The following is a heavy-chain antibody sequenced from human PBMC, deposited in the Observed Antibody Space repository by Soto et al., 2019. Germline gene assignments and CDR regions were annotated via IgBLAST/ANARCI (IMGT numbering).Heavy chain of an antibody. D-gene: IGHD2-21*02. Sequence: SETLSLTCTVSGGSISSYYWSWIRQPPGKGLEWIGYMYNTGSTIYYPSLKSRVTISVDTSKNQFSLKLNSVTAADTAVYYCARDLWGYCGADCYPLDVWGQGTTVTVSS. CDR3: ARDLWGYCGADCYPLDV. CDR2: MYNTGST. J-gene: IGHJ6*02. CDR1: GGSISSYY. V-gene: IGHV4-59*01.